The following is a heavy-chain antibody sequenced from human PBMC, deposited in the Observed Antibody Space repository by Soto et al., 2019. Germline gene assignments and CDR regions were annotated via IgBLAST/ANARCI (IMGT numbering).Heavy chain of an antibody. CDR1: GYCITSYR. D-gene: IGHD3-16*01. CDR2: IDHSDSYT. V-gene: IGHV5-10-1*01. CDR3: ARLPGCWGVDCYAFVS. J-gene: IGHJ3*02. Sequence: GETLKITCAGSGYCITSYRISRVRRLPPKGLEWMGRIDHSDSYTNHNPSFQGHVTISADKSNSNAYLQWSSLKASDTAMYYCARLPGCWGVDCYAFVSWGRGTMV.